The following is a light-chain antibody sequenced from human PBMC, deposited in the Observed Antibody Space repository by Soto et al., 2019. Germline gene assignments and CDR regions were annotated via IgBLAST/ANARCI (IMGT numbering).Light chain of an antibody. J-gene: IGLJ3*02. CDR1: SSDVGGYNH. V-gene: IGLV2-14*01. CDR2: DVT. CDR3: SSFTTSGTVV. Sequence: QSALTQPASVSGSPGQSITISCTGTSSDVGGYNHVSWCQRHPGKAPKLLLYDVTNRPSGVSNRFSGSKSGNTASLIISDLQPEDDADYYCSSFTTSGTVVFGGGTQLTVL.